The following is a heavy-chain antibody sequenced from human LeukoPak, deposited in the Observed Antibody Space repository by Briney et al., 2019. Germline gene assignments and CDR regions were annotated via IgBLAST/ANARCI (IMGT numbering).Heavy chain of an antibody. CDR3: ARDTLEYSNSPDALDI. V-gene: IGHV3-11*04. CDR2: ISSSGRTI. CDR1: GFTFSDYY. D-gene: IGHD4-23*01. Sequence: GGSLRLSCVASGFTFSDYYMSWIRQAPGKGLEWVSYISSSGRTIYDADSVKGRFTISRDNAKNSLYLQMESLRDEDTAIYYCARDTLEYSNSPDALDIWGQGTMVTVSS. J-gene: IGHJ3*02.